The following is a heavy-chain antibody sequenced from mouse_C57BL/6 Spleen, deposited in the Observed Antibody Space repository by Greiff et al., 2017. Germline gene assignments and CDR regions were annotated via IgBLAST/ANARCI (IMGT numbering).Heavy chain of an antibody. D-gene: IGHD2-12*01. CDR2: IDPSDSYT. CDR1: GYTFTSYW. CDR3: ARGIRREGFAY. Sequence: QQSCKASGYTFTSYWMQWVKQRPGQGLEWIGEIDPSDSYTNYNQKFKGKATLTVDTSSSTAYMQLSSLTSEDSAVYYCARGIRREGFAYWGQGTLVTVSA. V-gene: IGHV1-50*01. J-gene: IGHJ3*01.